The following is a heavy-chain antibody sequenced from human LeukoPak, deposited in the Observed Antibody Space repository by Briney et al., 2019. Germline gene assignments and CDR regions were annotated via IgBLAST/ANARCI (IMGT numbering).Heavy chain of an antibody. CDR2: ISYDGSNK. D-gene: IGHD2-2*02. J-gene: IGHJ4*02. Sequence: GGSLRLSCAASGFTFSSYGMHWVRQAPGKGLEWVAVISYDGSNKYYADSVKGRFTISRDNSKNTLYLQMNSLRAEDTAVYYCAKGEYLDYWGQGTLVTVSS. V-gene: IGHV3-30*18. CDR1: GFTFSSYG. CDR3: AKGEYLDY.